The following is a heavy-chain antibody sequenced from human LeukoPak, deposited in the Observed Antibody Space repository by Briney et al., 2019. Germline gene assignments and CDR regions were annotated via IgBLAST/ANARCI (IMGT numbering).Heavy chain of an antibody. Sequence: ASVKLSCKASGYTFTTYYIHWVRQAPGQGLEWMGLINPTGGTTSYAQRFHGRVTMIRDTSTSTVYMELSSLRSEDTAVYFCARDQRKTSGWYAADYWGQGTLVTVSS. CDR3: ARDQRKTSGWYAADY. J-gene: IGHJ4*02. V-gene: IGHV1-46*01. D-gene: IGHD6-19*01. CDR2: INPTGGTT. CDR1: GYTFTTYY.